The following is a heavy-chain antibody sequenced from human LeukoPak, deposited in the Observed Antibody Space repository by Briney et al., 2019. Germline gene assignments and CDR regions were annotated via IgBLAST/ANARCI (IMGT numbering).Heavy chain of an antibody. V-gene: IGHV1-69*01. CDR1: GGTFSSYA. CDR2: IIPIFGTA. CDR3: ARGRFLEWLLNYYFDY. J-gene: IGHJ4*02. Sequence: ASVKVSCKASGGTFSSYAISWVRQAPGQGLEWMGGIIPIFGTANYAQKFQGRVTITADESTSTAYMELSSLRSEDTAVYYCARGRFLEWLLNYYFDYWGQGTLVTVSS. D-gene: IGHD3-3*01.